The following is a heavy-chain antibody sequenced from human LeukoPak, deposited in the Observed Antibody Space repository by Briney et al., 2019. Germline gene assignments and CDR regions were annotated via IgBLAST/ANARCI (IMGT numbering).Heavy chain of an antibody. CDR1: GFTFGSYG. CDR3: AKAGYYDSSGYYENYYYYYMDV. V-gene: IGHV3-30*02. D-gene: IGHD3-22*01. J-gene: IGHJ6*03. Sequence: GGSLRLSCSASGFTFGSYGMHWVRQAPGKGLEWVAFIRYDGSNKYYADSVKGRFTISRDNSKNTLYLQMNSLRAEDTAVYYCAKAGYYDSSGYYENYYYYYMDVWGKGTTVTVSS. CDR2: IRYDGSNK.